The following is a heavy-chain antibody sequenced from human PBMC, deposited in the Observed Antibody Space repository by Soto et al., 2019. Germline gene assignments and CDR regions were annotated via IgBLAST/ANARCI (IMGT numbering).Heavy chain of an antibody. Sequence: PSETLSLTCTVSGGSISSGDYYWSWIRQPPGKGLEWIGYIYYSGSTYYNPSLKSRVTISVDTSKNQFSLKLSSVTAADTAVYYCARGGGPKYYDILTGYITHYYYYGMDVWGQGTTVTVSS. J-gene: IGHJ6*02. CDR2: IYYSGST. CDR1: GGSISSGDYY. V-gene: IGHV4-30-4*01. D-gene: IGHD3-9*01. CDR3: ARGGGPKYYDILTGYITHYYYYGMDV.